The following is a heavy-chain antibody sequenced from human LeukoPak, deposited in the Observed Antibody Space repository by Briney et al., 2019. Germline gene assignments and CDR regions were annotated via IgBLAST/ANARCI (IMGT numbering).Heavy chain of an antibody. CDR1: GFTFSSYE. Sequence: GGSLRLSCVGSGFTFSSYEMNWVRQAPGKGLERVSYISSSGDFIYYADSVKGRFTISRDNAKNSLYLQMISLRAEDTAVYSCARARNSGWNIDYWGRGTLVTVSS. CDR2: ISSSGDFI. CDR3: ARARNSGWNIDY. V-gene: IGHV3-48*03. D-gene: IGHD6-19*01. J-gene: IGHJ4*02.